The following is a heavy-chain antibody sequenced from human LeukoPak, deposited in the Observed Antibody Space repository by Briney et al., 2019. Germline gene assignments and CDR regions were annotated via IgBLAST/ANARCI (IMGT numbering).Heavy chain of an antibody. J-gene: IGHJ4*02. V-gene: IGHV4-34*01. CDR2: INHSGST. CDR1: GGSFSGYY. Sequence: PSETLSLTCAVYGGSFSGYYWSWIRHPPGKGLEWIGEINHSGSTNYNPSLKSRVTISVDTSKNQFSLKLSSVTAADTAVYYCARRSKYYYDSSGYFYWGQGTLVTVSS. CDR3: ARRSKYYYDSSGYFY. D-gene: IGHD3-22*01.